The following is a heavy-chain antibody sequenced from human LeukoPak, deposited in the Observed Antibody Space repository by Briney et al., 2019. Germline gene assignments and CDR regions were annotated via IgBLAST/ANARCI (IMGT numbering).Heavy chain of an antibody. J-gene: IGHJ4*02. V-gene: IGHV3-15*01. Sequence: GGSLRLSCAASGFTFSNAWMSWVRQAPGKGLEWVGRIKSKTDGGTTDYAAPVKGRFTISRDDSKNTLYVQMNSLKTEDTAVYYCTTGPYDYGSGTYYHWGQGTLVPSPQ. D-gene: IGHD3-10*01. CDR3: TTGPYDYGSGTYYH. CDR2: IKSKTDGGTT. CDR1: GFTFSNAW.